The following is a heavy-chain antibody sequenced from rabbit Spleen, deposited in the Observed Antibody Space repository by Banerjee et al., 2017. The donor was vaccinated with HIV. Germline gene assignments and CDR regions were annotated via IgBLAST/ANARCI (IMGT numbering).Heavy chain of an antibody. CDR3: AREDVGGSIIL. CDR2: IYPTTDTT. J-gene: IGHJ3*01. D-gene: IGHD1-1*01. Sequence: QSLEESGGDLVKPGASLTLTCTASGFTISNYWMNWVRQAPGKGLEWIGIIYPTTDTTYYASWVNGRFTISSDNAQKTVDLQMNSLTAADTATYFCAREDVGGSIILWGQGTLVTVS. CDR1: GFTISNYW. V-gene: IGHV1S7*01.